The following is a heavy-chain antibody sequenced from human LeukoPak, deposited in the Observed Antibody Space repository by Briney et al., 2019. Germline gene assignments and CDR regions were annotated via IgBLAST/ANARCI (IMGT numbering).Heavy chain of an antibody. Sequence: GGPLRLSCAASGFTFSSCAMSWVRQAPGKGLEWVSAISGSGGSTYYADSVKGRFTISRDNSKNTLYLQMNSLRAEDTAVYYCAKVMVPAATPRYMDVWGQGTTVTVSS. CDR1: GFTFSSCA. V-gene: IGHV3-23*01. J-gene: IGHJ6*03. D-gene: IGHD2-2*01. CDR3: AKVMVPAATPRYMDV. CDR2: ISGSGGST.